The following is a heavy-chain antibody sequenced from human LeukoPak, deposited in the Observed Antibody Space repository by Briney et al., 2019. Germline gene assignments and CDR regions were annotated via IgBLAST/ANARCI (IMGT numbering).Heavy chain of an antibody. D-gene: IGHD3-10*01. CDR3: ARDKSVRGVSNWFDP. V-gene: IGHV1-3*01. Sequence: ASVKVSCKASGYTFTSYAMHWVRQAPGQRLEWMGWINAGNGNTKYSQKFQGGVTITRETSASTAYMELSSLGSEDTAGYYCARDKSVRGVSNWFDPWGQGTLVTVS. CDR1: GYTFTSYA. CDR2: INAGNGNT. J-gene: IGHJ5*02.